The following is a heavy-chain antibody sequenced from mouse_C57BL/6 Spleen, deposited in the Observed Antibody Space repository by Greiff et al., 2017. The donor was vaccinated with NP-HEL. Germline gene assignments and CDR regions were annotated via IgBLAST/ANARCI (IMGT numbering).Heavy chain of an antibody. CDR3: ASRDY. CDR1: GYTFTSYW. D-gene: IGHD3-3*01. Sequence: QQSCKASGYTFTSYWMQWVKQRPGQGLEWIGEIDPSDSYTNYNQKFKGKATLTVDTSSSTAYMQLSSLTSEDSAVYYCASRDYWGQGTLVTVSA. J-gene: IGHJ3*01. CDR2: IDPSDSYT. V-gene: IGHV1-50*01.